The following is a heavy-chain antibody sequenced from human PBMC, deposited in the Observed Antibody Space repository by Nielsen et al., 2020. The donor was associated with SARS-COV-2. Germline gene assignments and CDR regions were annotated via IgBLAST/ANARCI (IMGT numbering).Heavy chain of an antibody. V-gene: IGHV6-1*01. CDR2: TYYRFKWYN. CDR1: GDSVSSNRAA. CDR3: ARDKPARYYDFWSGSIFDY. D-gene: IGHD3-3*01. Sequence: SQTLSLTCAISGDSVSSNRAAWNWTRQSPSRGLEWLVRTYYRFKWYNDYAVSVKSRITINPDTSKNQFSLQLNSVTPEDTAVYYCARDKPARYYDFWSGSIFDYWGQGTRVTVSS. J-gene: IGHJ4*02.